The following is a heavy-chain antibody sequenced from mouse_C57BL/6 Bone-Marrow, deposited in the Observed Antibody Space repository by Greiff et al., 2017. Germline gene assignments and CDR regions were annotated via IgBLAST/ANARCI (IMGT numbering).Heavy chain of an antibody. CDR3: ARPGVAYFDY. V-gene: IGHV5-6*01. CDR2: ISSGGSYT. Sequence: EVHLVESGGDLVKPGGSLKLSCAASGFTFSSYGMSWVRQTPDKRLEWVATISSGGSYTYYPDSVKGRFTIFRDNAKNTLYLQRSRLKSEDTALYYCARPGVAYFDYWGQGTTLTVSS. CDR1: GFTFSSYG. J-gene: IGHJ2*01.